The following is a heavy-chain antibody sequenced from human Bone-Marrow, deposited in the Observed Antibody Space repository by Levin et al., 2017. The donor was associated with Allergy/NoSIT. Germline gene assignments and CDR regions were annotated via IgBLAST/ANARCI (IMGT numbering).Heavy chain of an antibody. CDR2: IYRSGNT. J-gene: IGHJ3*02. V-gene: IGHV4-30-2*01. Sequence: LRLSCAVSGGFISSGTYTWSWIRQPPGKALEWIGNIYRSGNTHYNPSLKSRVTISVDTSKNQFSLRVTSVTAADTALYYCARSGSRYGADAFDIWGQGTMVSVSS. CDR3: ARSGSRYGADAFDI. D-gene: IGHD5-18*01. CDR1: GGFISSGTYT.